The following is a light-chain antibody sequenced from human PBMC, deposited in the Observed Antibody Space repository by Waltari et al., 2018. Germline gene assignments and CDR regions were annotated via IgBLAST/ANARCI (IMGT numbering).Light chain of an antibody. V-gene: IGLV5-37*01. CDR3: MFWPSNVWV. J-gene: IGLJ2*01. CDR2: CSADSEK. Sequence: PVTPPRFLLTCSADSEKAQGSVVPIRFSGSNDASADSVIMLISGLQSEDESDCYCMFWPSNVWVFGGGTKLTVL.